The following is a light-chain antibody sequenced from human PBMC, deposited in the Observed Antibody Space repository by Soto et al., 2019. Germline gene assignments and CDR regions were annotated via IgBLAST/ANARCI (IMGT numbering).Light chain of an antibody. Sequence: EIVMTQSPATLSVSPGERATLSCRASQSVSSNLAWYQQKPGQAPRLLIYGASTRATGIPARFSGSRSVTECTLTISSLQSEDCAVYYCQQYNNWAYTFGQGTKLEIK. V-gene: IGKV3-15*01. CDR1: QSVSSN. CDR3: QQYNNWAYT. CDR2: GAS. J-gene: IGKJ2*01.